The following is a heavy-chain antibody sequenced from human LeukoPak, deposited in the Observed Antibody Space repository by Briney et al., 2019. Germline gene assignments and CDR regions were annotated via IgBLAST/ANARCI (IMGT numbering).Heavy chain of an antibody. V-gene: IGHV4-59*01. CDR3: AREVWDYGGSKGLFGY. J-gene: IGHJ4*02. D-gene: IGHD4-23*01. Sequence: SETLSLTCTVSDGSISTYYWSWIRQPPGKRLEWIGYMYYTGSTSYNPSLTSRVNISVDTSKNQLTLKLTSVTAADTAVYYCAREVWDYGGSKGLFGYWGQGTLVTVSS. CDR1: DGSISTYY. CDR2: MYYTGST.